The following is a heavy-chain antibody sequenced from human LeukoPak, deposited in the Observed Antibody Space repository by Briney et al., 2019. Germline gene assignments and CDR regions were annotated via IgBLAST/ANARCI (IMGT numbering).Heavy chain of an antibody. CDR3: AREISRTGAFDI. CDR1: GVTVSSNY. J-gene: IGHJ3*02. CDR2: IYSGGST. D-gene: IGHD3-3*02. V-gene: IGHV3-53*05. Sequence: LSEGPLRPSGAASGVTVSSNYMSWVRQAPGKGLEWVSVIYSGGSTYYADSVKGRFTISRDNSKNTLYLQMNSLRAEDTAVYYCAREISRTGAFDIWGQGTMVTVSS.